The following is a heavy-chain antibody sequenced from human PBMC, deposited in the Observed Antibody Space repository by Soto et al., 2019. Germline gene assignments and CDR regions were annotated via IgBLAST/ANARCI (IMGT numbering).Heavy chain of an antibody. Sequence: GASVKVSCKASGYTFTSYYMHWVRQAPGQGLEWMGIINPSGGSTSYAQKFQGRVTMTRDTSTSTVYMELSSLRSEDTAVYYCARIFGGRPYYYYCGMDVWGQGTRVTVSS. CDR3: ARIFGGRPYYYYCGMDV. CDR1: GYTFTSYY. CDR2: INPSGGST. D-gene: IGHD3-16*01. V-gene: IGHV1-46*01. J-gene: IGHJ6*02.